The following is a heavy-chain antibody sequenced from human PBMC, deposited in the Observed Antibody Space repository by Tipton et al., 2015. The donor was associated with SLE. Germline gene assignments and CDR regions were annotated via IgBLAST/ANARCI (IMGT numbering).Heavy chain of an antibody. V-gene: IGHV3-21*01. CDR3: ARDPGGSYPFDY. J-gene: IGHJ4*02. CDR2: ISSSSSYI. CDR1: GFTFSSYS. Sequence: GSLRLSCAASGFTFSSYSMNWVRQAPGKGLEWVSSISSSSSYIYYADSVKGRFTISRDNAKNSLYLQMNSLRDEDTAVYYCARDPGGSYPFDYWGQGTLVTVSS. D-gene: IGHD1-26*01.